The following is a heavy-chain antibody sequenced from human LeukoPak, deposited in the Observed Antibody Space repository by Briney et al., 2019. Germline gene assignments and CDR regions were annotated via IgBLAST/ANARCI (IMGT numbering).Heavy chain of an antibody. CDR3: ANRGF. J-gene: IGHJ4*02. CDR1: GFTVSSDF. Sequence: GGSLRLSCAASGFTVSSDFMIWVRQAPGKGLEWVSTIYRNGNTHYADSVKGRFTISRDTSKNTLYLQMNSLRAEDTAVYYCANRGFWGQGALVTVS. V-gene: IGHV3-53*01. CDR2: IYRNGNT.